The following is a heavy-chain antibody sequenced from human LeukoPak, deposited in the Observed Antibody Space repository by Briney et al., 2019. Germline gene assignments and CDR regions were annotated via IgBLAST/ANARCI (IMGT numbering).Heavy chain of an antibody. CDR2: ISSSGSTI. V-gene: IGHV3-11*04. J-gene: IGHJ4*02. Sequence: GGSLGLSCAASGFTFSDYYMSWIRQAPGKGLEWVSYISSSGSTIYYADSVKGRFTISRDDAKNSLYLQMNSLRAEDTAVYYCARPNYDFWSGYSPAFDYWGQGTLVTVSS. CDR1: GFTFSDYY. CDR3: ARPNYDFWSGYSPAFDY. D-gene: IGHD3-3*01.